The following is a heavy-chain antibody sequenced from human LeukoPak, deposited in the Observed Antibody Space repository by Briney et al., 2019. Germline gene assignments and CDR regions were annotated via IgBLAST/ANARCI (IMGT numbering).Heavy chain of an antibody. CDR1: GGSITSYY. CDR2: IYYSGST. CDR3: ARQRTYYYYGMDV. V-gene: IGHV4-59*08. Sequence: SETLSLTCNVSGGSITSYYWSWIRQTPGKGLEWLSYIYYSGSTNYNPSLKSRVTISVDTSENQFSLKLSSVTAADTAVYYCARQRTYYYYGMDVWGLGTTVTVSS. J-gene: IGHJ6*02.